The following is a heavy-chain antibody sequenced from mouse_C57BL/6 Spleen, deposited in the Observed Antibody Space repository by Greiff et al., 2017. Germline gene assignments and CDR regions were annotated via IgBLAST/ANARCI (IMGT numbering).Heavy chain of an antibody. Sequence: QVQLQQPGTELVKPGASVKLSCKASGYTFTSYWMHWVQQRPGQGLEWIGNINPSNGGTNYNETFKGKATLTVDKSSSTAYMQLSSLTYEDTAVYYSARDSSGSWFAYWGQGTLVTVSA. J-gene: IGHJ3*01. CDR3: ARDSSGSWFAY. CDR1: GYTFTSYW. CDR2: INPSNGGT. V-gene: IGHV1-53*01. D-gene: IGHD3-2*02.